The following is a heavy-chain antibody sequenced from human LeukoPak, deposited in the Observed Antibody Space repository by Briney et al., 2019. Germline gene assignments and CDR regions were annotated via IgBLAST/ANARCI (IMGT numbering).Heavy chain of an antibody. J-gene: IGHJ6*02. V-gene: IGHV3-53*01. CDR3: ARNPPHSGYDWDYYYGMDV. Sequence: GGSLRLSCAASGFTVSSNYMSWVRRAPGKGLEWVSVIYSGGSTYYADSVKGRFTISRDNSKNTLYLQMNSLRAEDTAVYYCARNPPHSGYDWDYYYGMDVWGQGTTVTVSS. CDR1: GFTVSSNY. D-gene: IGHD5-12*01. CDR2: IYSGGST.